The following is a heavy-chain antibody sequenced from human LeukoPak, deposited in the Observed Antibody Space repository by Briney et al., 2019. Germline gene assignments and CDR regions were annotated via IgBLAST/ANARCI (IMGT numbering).Heavy chain of an antibody. CDR1: GYTFTSYD. V-gene: IGHV1-8*01. J-gene: IGHJ4*02. Sequence: AASVKVSCKASGYTFTSYDINWVRQATGQGLEWMGWMNPNSGNTGYAQKFQGRVTMTRNTSISTAYMELSSLRSEDTAVYYCARVSSGSSGWPYYFDYWGQGTLVTVSS. CDR3: ARVSSGSSGWPYYFDY. D-gene: IGHD6-19*01. CDR2: MNPNSGNT.